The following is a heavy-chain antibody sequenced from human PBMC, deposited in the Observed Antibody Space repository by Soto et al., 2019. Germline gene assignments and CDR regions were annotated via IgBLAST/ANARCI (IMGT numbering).Heavy chain of an antibody. D-gene: IGHD6-13*01. J-gene: IGHJ6*02. CDR1: GFTFSNAW. CDR2: IKSKTDGGTT. CDR3: TTDRYSSSWYASSYYYYGMDV. Sequence: EVQLVESGGGLVKPGGSLRLSCAASGFTFSNAWMNWVRQAPGKGLEWVGGIKSKTDGGTTDYAAPVKGRYTISRDDSKNKLSLQMNNLKTEDTDVYYCTTDRYSSSWYASSYYYYGMDVWGQGTTVTVSS. V-gene: IGHV3-15*07.